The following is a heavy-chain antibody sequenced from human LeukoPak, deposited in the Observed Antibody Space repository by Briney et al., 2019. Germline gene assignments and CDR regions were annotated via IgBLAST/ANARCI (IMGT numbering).Heavy chain of an antibody. Sequence: GGSLRLSCAASGFSFSNYAMSWVRQAPGKGLEWVSVISDSTTYYADSVKGRFTISRDNSRNTLYLQMNSLRAEDTAVYYCAKGGAYWCWASWGQGTLVTVSS. CDR1: GFSFSNYA. J-gene: IGHJ5*02. D-gene: IGHD2-21*01. CDR2: ISDSTT. V-gene: IGHV3-23*01. CDR3: AKGGAYWCWAS.